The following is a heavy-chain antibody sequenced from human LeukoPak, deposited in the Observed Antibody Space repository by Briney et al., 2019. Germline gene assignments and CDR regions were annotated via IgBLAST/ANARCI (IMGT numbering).Heavy chain of an antibody. CDR2: IYTSGST. Sequence: SETLSLTCTVSGGSISRYYWSWIRQPPGKGLEWIGRIYTSGSTNYNPSLKSRVTITVDTSKNQFSLKPSSVTAADTAVYYCARESDDFWSGYYYFDYWGQGTLVTVSS. CDR1: GGSISRYY. D-gene: IGHD3-3*01. CDR3: ARESDDFWSGYYYFDY. V-gene: IGHV4-4*08. J-gene: IGHJ4*02.